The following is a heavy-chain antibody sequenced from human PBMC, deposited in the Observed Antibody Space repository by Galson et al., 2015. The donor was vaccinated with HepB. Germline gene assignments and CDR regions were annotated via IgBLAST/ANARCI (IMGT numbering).Heavy chain of an antibody. CDR1: GFTFSSYA. Sequence: SLRLSCAASGFTFSSYAMHWVRQAPGKGLEWVAVISYDGSNKYYADSVKGRFTISRDDSKSIAYLQMNSLKTEDTAVYYCTRGRITIVGVAPYYFDYWGQGTLVTVSS. CDR2: ISYDGSNK. CDR3: TRGRITIVGVAPYYFDY. D-gene: IGHD3-3*01. V-gene: IGHV3-30-3*01. J-gene: IGHJ4*02.